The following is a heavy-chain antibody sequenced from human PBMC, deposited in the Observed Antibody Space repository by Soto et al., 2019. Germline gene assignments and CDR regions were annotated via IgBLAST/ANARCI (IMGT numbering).Heavy chain of an antibody. CDR3: ARVLYYYGSGSYYLHDY. Sequence: EVQVVESGGGLVQPGGSLRLSCAASGFTFSDHYMDWVRQAPGKGLEWVGRIRNKANNYATEYAASVKGRFTISRDDSKNTLYLQMNSLRAEDTAVYYCARVLYYYGSGSYYLHDYWGQGTLVTVSS. CDR1: GFTFSDHY. V-gene: IGHV3-72*01. J-gene: IGHJ4*02. D-gene: IGHD3-10*01. CDR2: IRNKANNYAT.